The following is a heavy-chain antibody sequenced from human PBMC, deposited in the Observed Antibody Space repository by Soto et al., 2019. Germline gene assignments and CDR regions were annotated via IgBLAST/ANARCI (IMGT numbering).Heavy chain of an antibody. Sequence: ASVKVSCKASEYTFTSYFMHWVRQAPGQGLEWMGIINPSGGSTSYAQKFQGRVTMTRDTSTSTVYMEVSSLRSEDTAVYYCACSSNWRKIFDYWGLGTLVTAPQ. D-gene: IGHD6-13*01. V-gene: IGHV1-46*01. CDR2: INPSGGST. J-gene: IGHJ4*02. CDR3: ACSSNWRKIFDY. CDR1: EYTFTSYF.